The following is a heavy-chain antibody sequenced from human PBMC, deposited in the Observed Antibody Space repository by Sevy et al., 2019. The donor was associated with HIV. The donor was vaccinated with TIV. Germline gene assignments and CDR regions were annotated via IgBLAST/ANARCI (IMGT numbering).Heavy chain of an antibody. CDR3: AADPLGSSGSYFDY. CDR2: IVVGSDNR. V-gene: IGHV1-58*01. D-gene: IGHD3-22*01. Sequence: ASVKVSCKASGFTFSSSAVQWVRQARGQRLEWIGWIVVGSDNRNYAQTFQERVTITRDMSTSTVYMELSSLRSEDTAVYYCAADPLGSSGSYFDYWAQGPLVTVSP. CDR1: GFTFSSSA. J-gene: IGHJ4*02.